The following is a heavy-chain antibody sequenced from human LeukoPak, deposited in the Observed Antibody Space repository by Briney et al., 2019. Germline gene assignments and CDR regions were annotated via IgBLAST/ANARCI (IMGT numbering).Heavy chain of an antibody. CDR1: GFTFSSYW. CDR3: AASRYGSGLDY. CDR2: IKQDGSEK. Sequence: GGSLRLSCAASGFTFSSYWMSWVRQAPGKGLEWVANIKQDGSEKYYVHSVKGRFTISRDNAKNSLYLQMNSLRAEDTAVYYCAASRYGSGLDYWGQGTLVTVSS. V-gene: IGHV3-7*03. D-gene: IGHD3-10*01. J-gene: IGHJ4*02.